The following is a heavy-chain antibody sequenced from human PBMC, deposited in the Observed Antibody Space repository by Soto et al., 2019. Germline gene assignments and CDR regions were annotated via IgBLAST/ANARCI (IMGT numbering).Heavy chain of an antibody. Sequence: PSETLSLTCTVSGGSISSYYWSWIRQPPGKGLEWIGYIYYSGSTNYNPSLKSRVTISVDTSKNQFSLKLSSVTAADTAVYYCARHHRYDFSYYYYMDVWGKGTTVTVSS. CDR2: IYYSGST. V-gene: IGHV4-59*08. J-gene: IGHJ6*03. CDR1: GGSISSYY. D-gene: IGHD3-16*01. CDR3: ARHHRYDFSYYYYMDV.